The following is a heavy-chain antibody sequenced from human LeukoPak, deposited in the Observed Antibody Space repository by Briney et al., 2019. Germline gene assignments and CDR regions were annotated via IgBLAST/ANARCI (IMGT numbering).Heavy chain of an antibody. J-gene: IGHJ6*02. CDR1: GFTFSSYS. CDR2: ISSSSSYI. CDR3: ARMGYDFWSGYYGSYGMDV. D-gene: IGHD3-3*01. Sequence: PGGSLRLSCAASGFTFSSYSMNWVRQAPGKGLEWVSSISSSSSYIYYADSVKGRFTISRDNAKNSLYLQMNSLRAEDTAVYYCARMGYDFWSGYYGSYGMDVWGQGTTVTVSS. V-gene: IGHV3-21*04.